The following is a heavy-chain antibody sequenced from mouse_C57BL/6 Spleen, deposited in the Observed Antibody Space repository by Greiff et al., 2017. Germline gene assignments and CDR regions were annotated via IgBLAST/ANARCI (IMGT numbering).Heavy chain of an antibody. CDR1: GFTFSSYG. Sequence: EVKLVESGGDLVKPGGSLKLSCAASGFTFSSYGMSWVRQTPDKRLEWVATISSGGSYTYYPDSVQGRFTISRDKAKNTLYLQMSSLKSEDTAMYYCARLGSRHYYAMDGWGQGTSVTVAS. CDR3: ARLGSRHYYAMDG. J-gene: IGHJ4*01. CDR2: ISSGGSYT. D-gene: IGHD1-1*01. V-gene: IGHV5-6*01.